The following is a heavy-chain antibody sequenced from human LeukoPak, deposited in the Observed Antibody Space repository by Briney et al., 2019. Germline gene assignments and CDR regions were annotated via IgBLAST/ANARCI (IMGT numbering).Heavy chain of an antibody. J-gene: IGHJ4*02. V-gene: IGHV3-23*01. CDR1: GFTFSSYA. CDR3: AKGRDCTNGVCYTVEFDY. Sequence: GGSLRLSCAASGFTFSSYAMSWVRQAPGKGLEWVSAISDSGGSTYYADSVKGRFTISRDNSKNTLYLQMNSLRAEDTAVYYCAKGRDCTNGVCYTVEFDYWGQGTLVTVSS. CDR2: ISDSGGST. D-gene: IGHD2-8*01.